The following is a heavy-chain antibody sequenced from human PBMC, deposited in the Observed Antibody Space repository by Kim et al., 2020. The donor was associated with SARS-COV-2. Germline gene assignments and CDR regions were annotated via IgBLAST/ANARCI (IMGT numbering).Heavy chain of an antibody. CDR1: GDSVSSNSAA. J-gene: IGHJ5*02. D-gene: IGHD2-15*01. Sequence: SQTLSLTCAISGDSVSSNSAAWNWIRQSPSRGLEWLGRTYYRSKWYNDYAVSVKSRITINPDTSKNQFSLQLNSVTPEDTAVYYCAKGGGYCSGGSCYPAESDWFDPWGQGTLVTVSS. CDR2: TYYRSKWYN. V-gene: IGHV6-1*01. CDR3: AKGGGYCSGGSCYPAESDWFDP.